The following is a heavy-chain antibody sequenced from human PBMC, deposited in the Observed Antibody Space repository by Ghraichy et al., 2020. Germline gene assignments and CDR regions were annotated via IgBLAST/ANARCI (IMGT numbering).Heavy chain of an antibody. J-gene: IGHJ4*02. Sequence: GESLNISCAASGFTFSSYSMNWVRQAPGKGLEWVSYISSSSSTIYYADSVKGRFTISRDNAKNSLYLQMNSLRDEDTAVYYCARDYRSWYYDSSGYPDYWGQGTLVTVSS. V-gene: IGHV3-48*02. CDR2: ISSSSSTI. CDR3: ARDYRSWYYDSSGYPDY. CDR1: GFTFSSYS. D-gene: IGHD3-22*01.